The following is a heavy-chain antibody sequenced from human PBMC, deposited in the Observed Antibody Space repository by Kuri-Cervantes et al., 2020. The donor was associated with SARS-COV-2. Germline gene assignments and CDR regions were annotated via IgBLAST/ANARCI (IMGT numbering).Heavy chain of an antibody. CDR3: ARDTSTALDY. Sequence: GGSLRLSCAASGLTVRSNYMSWVRQAPGKGLEWVARITNNPRSYTTDYAASVRGRFTFSRDDSKRSLYLQMNSLKIEDTAVYYCARDTSTALDYWGRGTLVTVS. J-gene: IGHJ4*02. V-gene: IGHV3-72*01. CDR2: ITNNPRSYTT. D-gene: IGHD2-2*01. CDR1: GLTVRSNY.